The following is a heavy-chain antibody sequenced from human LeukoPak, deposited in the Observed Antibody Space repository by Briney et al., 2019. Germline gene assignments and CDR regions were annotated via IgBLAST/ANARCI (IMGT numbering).Heavy chain of an antibody. J-gene: IGHJ3*01. D-gene: IGHD3-22*01. CDR1: GYTFSSYG. CDR2: ISPYNGDT. Sequence: GASVKVSCKTSGYTFSSYGITWVRQAPGQGLEWMGWISPYNGDTNSAQKFQGRVSMTTDTSTTTAYMEVRGLTSDDTAVYYCARDPSLTSGYSHDAFDFWGQGTMVTVSS. CDR3: ARDPSLTSGYSHDAFDF. V-gene: IGHV1-18*01.